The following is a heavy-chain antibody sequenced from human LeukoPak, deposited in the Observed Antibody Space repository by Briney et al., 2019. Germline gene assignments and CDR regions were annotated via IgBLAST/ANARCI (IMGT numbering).Heavy chain of an antibody. CDR2: IYYSGST. J-gene: IGHJ5*02. CDR3: ARGDTVTTDNWFDP. D-gene: IGHD4-17*01. CDR1: GGSISSYY. Sequence: PAETLSLTCTVSGGSISSYYWSWIRQPPGKGLEWIGYIYYSGSTNYNPSLKSRVTISVDTSKNQFSLKLSSVTAADTAVYYCARGDTVTTDNWFDPWGQGTLVTVSS. V-gene: IGHV4-59*01.